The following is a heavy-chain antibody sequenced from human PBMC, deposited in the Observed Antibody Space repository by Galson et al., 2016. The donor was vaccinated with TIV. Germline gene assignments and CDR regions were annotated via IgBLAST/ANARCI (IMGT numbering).Heavy chain of an antibody. Sequence: SLRLSCAASGFTFSSYDMFWVRQAPGKGLEWVAFVASDGSDKNYADSVKGRFTISRDKSKNTLYLQVSSLRPEDTAVYYCARVYSSYAFDDWGQGTLVTVSS. D-gene: IGHD6-19*01. CDR2: VASDGSDK. CDR3: ARVYSSYAFDD. V-gene: IGHV3-30*04. CDR1: GFTFSSYD. J-gene: IGHJ4*02.